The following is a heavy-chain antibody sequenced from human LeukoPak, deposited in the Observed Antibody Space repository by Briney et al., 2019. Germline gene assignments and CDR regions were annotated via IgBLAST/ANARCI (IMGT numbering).Heavy chain of an antibody. D-gene: IGHD3-22*01. Sequence: KSSETLSLTCSVSGGSISTNYWSWIRQPAGKGLEWIGRIYNTGNTNYSPSLESRGTMSADTSKNQFSLRLSSVTAADTAVYYCARASFDGSGYYVFDYWGQGSLVTVSS. V-gene: IGHV4-4*07. CDR3: ARASFDGSGYYVFDY. CDR1: GGSISTNY. J-gene: IGHJ4*02. CDR2: IYNTGNT.